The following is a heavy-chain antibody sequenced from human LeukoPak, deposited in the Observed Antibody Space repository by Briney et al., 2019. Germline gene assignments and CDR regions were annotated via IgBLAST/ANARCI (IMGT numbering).Heavy chain of an antibody. CDR2: IYHSGST. D-gene: IGHD1-26*01. CDR3: ASREGPTISTGGSYPY. V-gene: IGHV4-4*02. J-gene: IGHJ4*02. CDR1: GGSISSSNW. Sequence: SETLSLTCAVSGGSISSSNWWSWVRQPPGKGLEWIGEIYHSGSTNYNPSLKSRVTISVDKSKNQFSLKLSSVTAADTAVYYCASREGPTISTGGSYPYWGQGTLVTVSS.